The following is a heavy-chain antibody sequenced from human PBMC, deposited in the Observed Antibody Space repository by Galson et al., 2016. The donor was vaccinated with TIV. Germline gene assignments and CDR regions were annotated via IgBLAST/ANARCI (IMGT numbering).Heavy chain of an antibody. V-gene: IGHV3-66*02. CDR3: ARDRRHCGNECYLYYYYGMDV. D-gene: IGHD2-21*01. CDR1: GFTFRTYT. CDR2: IYSGGST. J-gene: IGHJ6*02. Sequence: SLRLSCAAFGFTFRTYTMNWVRQAPGKGLEWVSLIYSGGSTSYADSVKGRFTISRDNSKNTVYLQMNSLRADDTAVYYCARDRRHCGNECYLYYYYGMDVWGQGTTVTVSS.